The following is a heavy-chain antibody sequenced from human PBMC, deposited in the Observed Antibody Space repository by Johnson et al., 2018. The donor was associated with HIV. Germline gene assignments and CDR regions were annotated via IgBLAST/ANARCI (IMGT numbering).Heavy chain of an antibody. Sequence: VQLVESGGGLVKPGGSLRLSCAASGFTFINAWMSWVRQAPGKGLEWVGRIYSKTDGGTTEYAAPVKGRFTISRDDSKNTLYLQMNSLRAEDTAVHYCAKVRYYDRDAFDIWGPGTLVTVSP. CDR3: AKVRYYDRDAFDI. CDR1: GFTFINAW. D-gene: IGHD3-22*01. J-gene: IGHJ3*02. V-gene: IGHV3-15*01. CDR2: IYSKTDGGTT.